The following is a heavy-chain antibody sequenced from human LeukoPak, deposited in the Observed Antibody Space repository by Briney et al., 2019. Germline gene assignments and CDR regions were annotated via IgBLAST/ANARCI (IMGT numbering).Heavy chain of an antibody. CDR3: ARAIAAAGTIDWFDP. V-gene: IGHV4-39*07. Sequence: PSETLSLTCTVSGGSISSSSYYWGWIRQPPGKGLEWIGSIYYSGSTYYNPSLKSRVTISVDTSKNQFSLKLSSVTAADTAVYYCARAIAAAGTIDWFDPWGQGTLVTVSS. CDR2: IYYSGST. CDR1: GGSISSSSYY. D-gene: IGHD6-13*01. J-gene: IGHJ5*02.